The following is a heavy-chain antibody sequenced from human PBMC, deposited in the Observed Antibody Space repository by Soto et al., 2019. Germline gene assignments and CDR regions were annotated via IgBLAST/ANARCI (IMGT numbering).Heavy chain of an antibody. CDR2: IYYSGST. V-gene: IGHV4-39*01. J-gene: IGHJ6*02. CDR3: ARHSSVVWTLLDYYYYYGMDV. Sequence: KTSETLSLTCTVSGGSISSSSYYWGWIRQPPGKGLEWIGSIYYSGSTYYNPSLKSRVTISVDTSKNQFSLKLSSVTAADTAVYYCARHSSVVWTLLDYYYYYGMDVWGQGTTVTVSS. D-gene: IGHD2-15*01. CDR1: GGSISSSSYY.